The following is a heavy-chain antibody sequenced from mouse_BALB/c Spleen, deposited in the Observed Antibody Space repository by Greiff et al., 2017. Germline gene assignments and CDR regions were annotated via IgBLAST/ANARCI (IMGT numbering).Heavy chain of an antibody. Sequence: DVHLVESGGDLVKPGGSLKLSCAASGFTFSSYGMSWVRQTPDKRLEWVATISSGGSYTYYPDSVKGRFTISRDNAKNTLYLQMSSLKSEDTAMYYCARHEPTNAMDYWGQGTSVTVSS. J-gene: IGHJ4*01. CDR3: ARHEPTNAMDY. D-gene: IGHD6-5*01. CDR1: GFTFSSYG. CDR2: ISSGGSYT. V-gene: IGHV5-6*01.